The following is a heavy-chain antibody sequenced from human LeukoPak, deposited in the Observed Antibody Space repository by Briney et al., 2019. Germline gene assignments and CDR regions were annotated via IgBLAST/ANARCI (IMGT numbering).Heavy chain of an antibody. Sequence: ASVKVSCKASGYTFTNYGIRWVRQAPGQGLEWMGSISAHNGETSYAQSHQGRVIMTTDMSTSVAYMEIRRLRYDDTALYYCARGTNYYDTSGYLDSFDIWGEGTMVTVSS. J-gene: IGHJ3*02. CDR1: GYTFTNYG. CDR3: ARGTNYYDTSGYLDSFDI. CDR2: ISAHNGET. V-gene: IGHV1-18*01. D-gene: IGHD3-22*01.